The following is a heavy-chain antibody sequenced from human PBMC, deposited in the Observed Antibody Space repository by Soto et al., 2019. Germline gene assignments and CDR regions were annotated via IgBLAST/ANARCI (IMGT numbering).Heavy chain of an antibody. D-gene: IGHD1-26*01. CDR1: GFTFNNYA. V-gene: IGHV3-23*01. CDR2: ITSSGAA. CDR3: AKGEISVSARDFDL. J-gene: IGHJ5*02. Sequence: DVQLLESGGDLAQPGGSLRLSCAASGFTFNNYALPCVRQAPGKALEWVSGITSSGAAYYADSVKGRFTISRDNSKNTLYLQMNSLRAEDTAVYYCAKGEISVSARDFDLWGQGTLVTVSS.